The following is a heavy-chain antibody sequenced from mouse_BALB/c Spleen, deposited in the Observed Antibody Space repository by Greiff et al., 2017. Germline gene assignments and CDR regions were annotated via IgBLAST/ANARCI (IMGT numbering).Heavy chain of an antibody. D-gene: IGHD2-3*01. Sequence: QVQLQQSGAELVRPGVSVKISCKGSGYTFTDYAMHWVQQSHAKSLEWIGVISTYYGDASYNQKFKGKATMTVDKSSSTAYMELARLTSEDSAIYYCAREEIYDGYPAWFAYWGQGTLVTVSA. CDR1: GYTFTDYA. CDR3: AREEIYDGYPAWFAY. J-gene: IGHJ3*01. CDR2: ISTYYGDA. V-gene: IGHV1S137*01.